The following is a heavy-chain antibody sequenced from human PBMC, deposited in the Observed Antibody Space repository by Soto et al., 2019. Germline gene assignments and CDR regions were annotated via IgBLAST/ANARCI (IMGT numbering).Heavy chain of an antibody. V-gene: IGHV3-48*01. CDR3: ARDRRYYGSRGGY. Sequence: EVQLVESGGGLVQPGGSLRLSCAASGFTFSSYSMNWVRQAPGKGLEWVSYISSSSSTIYYADSVKGRFTISRDNAKNSLYLQRTSLRAEDTAVYYCARDRRYYGSRGGYWGQGTLVTVSS. D-gene: IGHD3-10*01. CDR1: GFTFSSYS. CDR2: ISSSSSTI. J-gene: IGHJ4*02.